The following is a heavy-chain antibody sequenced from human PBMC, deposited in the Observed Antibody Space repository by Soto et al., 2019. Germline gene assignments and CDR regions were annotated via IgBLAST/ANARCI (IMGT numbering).Heavy chain of an antibody. CDR3: ARLVVPAARDYYYYMDV. CDR2: IYYSGST. D-gene: IGHD2-2*01. Sequence: SETLSLTCTVSGGSISSYYWSWIRQPPGKGLEWIGYIYYSGSTNYNPSLKSRVTISVDTSKNQFSLKLSSVTAADTAVYYCARLVVPAARDYYYYMDVWGKGTTVTVSS. J-gene: IGHJ6*03. CDR1: GGSISSYY. V-gene: IGHV4-59*08.